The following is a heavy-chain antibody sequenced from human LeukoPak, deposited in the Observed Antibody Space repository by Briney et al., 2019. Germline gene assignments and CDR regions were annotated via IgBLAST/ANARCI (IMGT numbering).Heavy chain of an antibody. CDR2: MYDTVNT. J-gene: IGHJ4*02. V-gene: IGHV4-59*11. CDR3: ATIKRGYPYGYFDF. D-gene: IGHD5-18*01. Sequence: SETLSLTCTVSGGSISSHYWSWVRQPPGRGLEWIGYMYDTVNTKDNPSLTSRLTLSADTSKNQFSLRLGSVTAADTAVYYCATIKRGYPYGYFDFWGQGILVTVSS. CDR1: GGSISSHY.